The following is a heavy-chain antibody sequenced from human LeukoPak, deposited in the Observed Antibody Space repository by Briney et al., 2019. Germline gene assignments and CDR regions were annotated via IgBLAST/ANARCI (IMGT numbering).Heavy chain of an antibody. J-gene: IGHJ5*02. D-gene: IGHD3-22*01. V-gene: IGHV5-51*01. Sequence: GESLKISCKGSGYSFTSYWIGWVRQMPGKGLEWMGIIYPGDSDTRYSPSFQGQVTISADKSISTAYLQWSSLKASDTAMYYCARLMYYYDSSGYSRAYNWFDPWGQGTLVTVSS. CDR3: ARLMYYYDSSGYSRAYNWFDP. CDR2: IYPGDSDT. CDR1: GYSFTSYW.